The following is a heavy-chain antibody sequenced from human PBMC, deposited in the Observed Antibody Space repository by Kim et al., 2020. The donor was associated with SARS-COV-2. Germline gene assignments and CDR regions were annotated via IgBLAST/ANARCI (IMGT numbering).Heavy chain of an antibody. CDR3: ARSLTATGTAYYFDY. J-gene: IGHJ4*02. Sequence: GESLKISCKGSGYSFTNYWIAWVRQLPGKGLEWMALIYPSNSDMRYSPSFQGQVTISADKSISTAYLQWSSLKASDTAMYYCARSLTATGTAYYFDYWGQGTLVTVSS. D-gene: IGHD6-13*01. CDR1: GYSFTNYW. V-gene: IGHV5-51*01. CDR2: IYPSNSDM.